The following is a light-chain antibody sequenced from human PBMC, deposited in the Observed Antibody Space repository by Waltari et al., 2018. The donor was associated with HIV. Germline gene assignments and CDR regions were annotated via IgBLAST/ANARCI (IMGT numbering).Light chain of an antibody. CDR2: KAS. Sequence: DIQMTQSPSTLSASVGDRVTITCRASQSFSGWLAWYQQKPGKAPKLLSYKASSLESGVPSRFSGSGSGTEFTLTISSLQPDDFATYYCQQYNFYPRTFGQGTKVEIK. CDR1: QSFSGW. CDR3: QQYNFYPRT. V-gene: IGKV1-5*03. J-gene: IGKJ1*01.